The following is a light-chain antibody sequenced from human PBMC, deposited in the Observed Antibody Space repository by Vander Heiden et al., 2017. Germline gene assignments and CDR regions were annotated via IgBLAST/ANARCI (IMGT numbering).Light chain of an antibody. Sequence: QLVLTQSPSASASLGAPVKLTCTLSSGHSSYAIAWHQQQPEKGPRYLMKLNSDGSHSRGDGIPDRFSGSSSGAERYLTISSLQSEDEADYYCQTWGTAIRVFGGGTKLTVL. J-gene: IGLJ3*02. CDR3: QTWGTAIRV. CDR1: SGHSSYA. V-gene: IGLV4-69*01. CDR2: LNSDGSH.